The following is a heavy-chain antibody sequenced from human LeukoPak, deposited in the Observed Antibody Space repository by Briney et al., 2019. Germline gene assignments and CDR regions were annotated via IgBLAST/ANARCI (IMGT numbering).Heavy chain of an antibody. CDR1: GFTFSRYG. J-gene: IGHJ4*02. CDR2: ISYDGTDK. CDR3: AKVGATSGLDFDY. V-gene: IGHV3-30*18. Sequence: GGSLRLSCAASGFTFSRYGMHWVRQAPGKGLEWVAVISYDGTDKFYADSVQGRFTISRDNSKNTLYLQMNSLRAGDTAVYYCAKVGATSGLDFDYWGQGTVVTVSS. D-gene: IGHD1-26*01.